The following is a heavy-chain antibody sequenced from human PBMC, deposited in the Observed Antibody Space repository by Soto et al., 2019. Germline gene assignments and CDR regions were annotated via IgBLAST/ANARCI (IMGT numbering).Heavy chain of an antibody. J-gene: IGHJ4*02. Sequence: ASVKVSCKASGYTFTSYDINRVRQATGQGLEWMGCMNPNSGYTGYAQEFQGRVTMTRDTSTSTAYMELSSLRSEDTAVYYCARVNGDIDYWGQGTLVTVSS. CDR3: ARVNGDIDY. D-gene: IGHD4-17*01. V-gene: IGHV1-8*02. CDR1: GYTFTSYD. CDR2: MNPNSGYT.